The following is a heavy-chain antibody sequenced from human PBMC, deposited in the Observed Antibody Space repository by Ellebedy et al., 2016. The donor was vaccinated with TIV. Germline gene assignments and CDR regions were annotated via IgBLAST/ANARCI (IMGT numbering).Heavy chain of an antibody. V-gene: IGHV1-18*01. D-gene: IGHD3-22*01. Sequence: AASVKVSCKASGYSFGSYGISWVRQAPGQGLEWMGWINTNNGNTNYAEKGQGRVTMTRDSSTNTAYLELRSLRSDDTAVYYCTRASGVQWLPSSGDYWGQGTLVTVSS. CDR2: INTNNGNT. CDR1: GYSFGSYG. CDR3: TRASGVQWLPSSGDY. J-gene: IGHJ4*02.